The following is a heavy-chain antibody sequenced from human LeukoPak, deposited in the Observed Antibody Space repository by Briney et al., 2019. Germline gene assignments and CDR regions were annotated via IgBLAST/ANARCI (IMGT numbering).Heavy chain of an antibody. J-gene: IGHJ4*02. V-gene: IGHV3-20*04. Sequence: GGSLRLSCAASGFTFDDYGMSSVRQAPGKGVEWVAGINWDDGSCAYADCVKGRFNIPRHNAKNSLYLQMNSLRAEDTALYYCARDLGDCSSTSCPVGYWGQGTLVTVSS. CDR3: ARDLGDCSSTSCPVGY. D-gene: IGHD2-2*01. CDR2: INWDDGSC. CDR1: GFTFDDYG.